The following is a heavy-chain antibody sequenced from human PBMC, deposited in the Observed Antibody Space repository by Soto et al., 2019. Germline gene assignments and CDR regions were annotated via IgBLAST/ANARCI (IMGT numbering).Heavy chain of an antibody. CDR1: GDSITSYY. V-gene: IGHV4-59*01. D-gene: IGHD1-1*01. Sequence: SETLSLTCTVSGDSITSYYWSWFRQPPGEGLEWIGYIFYSGSTNYNPSLKSRVTLSADTSKNQISLKLSSVTAADTAVYYCAKQGGKYGIRSFDPWGQGTLVTVSS. CDR2: IFYSGST. J-gene: IGHJ5*02. CDR3: AKQGGKYGIRSFDP.